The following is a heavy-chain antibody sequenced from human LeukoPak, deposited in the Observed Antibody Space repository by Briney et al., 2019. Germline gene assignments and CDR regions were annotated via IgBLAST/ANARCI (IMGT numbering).Heavy chain of an antibody. CDR2: IYSGGST. CDR1: GFTVSSNY. D-gene: IGHD3-10*01. J-gene: IGHJ4*02. V-gene: IGHV3-53*01. CDR3: ARLYGSGSYYKFPFLDY. Sequence: GGSLRLSCAASGFTVSSNYMSWVRRAPGKGLEWVSVIYSGGSTYYADSVKGRFTISRDNSKNTLYLQMNSLRAEDTAVYYCARLYGSGSYYKFPFLDYWGQGTLVTVSS.